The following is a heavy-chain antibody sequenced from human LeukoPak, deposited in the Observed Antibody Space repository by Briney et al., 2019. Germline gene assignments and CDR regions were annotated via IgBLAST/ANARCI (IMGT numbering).Heavy chain of an antibody. Sequence: PGGSLRLSCAASGFTFSSHAMGWVRQAPGKGLEWVSSITGSGGSTYYGDSVKGRFTISRDNSKDTLYLQMNSLRDDDTAVYYCDPHDSASHFWGQGTLVTVSS. CDR3: DPHDSASHF. V-gene: IGHV3-23*01. J-gene: IGHJ4*02. CDR2: ITGSGGST. CDR1: GFTFSSHA. D-gene: IGHD6-6*01.